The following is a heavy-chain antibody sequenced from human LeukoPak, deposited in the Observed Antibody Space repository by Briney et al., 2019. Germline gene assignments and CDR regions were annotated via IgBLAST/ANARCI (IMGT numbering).Heavy chain of an antibody. CDR1: GGSISSSSYY. CDR2: ISYSGST. V-gene: IGHV4-39*01. Sequence: SETLSLTCTVSGGSISSSSYYWGWIRQPPGKGLEWIGTISYSGSTYYNPSLKSRVIISVDTSKNQFSLEVSSVTAADTAVYYCARLSRVAGRLNGNDPWGQGILVTVSS. CDR3: ARLSRVAGRLNGNDP. D-gene: IGHD6-19*01. J-gene: IGHJ5*02.